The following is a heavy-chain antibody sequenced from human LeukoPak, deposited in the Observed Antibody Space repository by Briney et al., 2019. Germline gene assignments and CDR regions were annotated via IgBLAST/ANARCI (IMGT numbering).Heavy chain of an antibody. J-gene: IGHJ4*02. CDR2: IKEDGSKI. Sequence: GGSLRLSCAASGFTFSNYWMHWVRQAPGKGLEWVGNIKEDGSKIYYVDSVKGRFTISRDNAKNSLHLQMNSLRAEDTAVYYCATIYCSGGSCSYFDYWGQGTLVPVSS. CDR1: GFTFSNYW. CDR3: ATIYCSGGSCSYFDY. D-gene: IGHD2-15*01. V-gene: IGHV3-7*01.